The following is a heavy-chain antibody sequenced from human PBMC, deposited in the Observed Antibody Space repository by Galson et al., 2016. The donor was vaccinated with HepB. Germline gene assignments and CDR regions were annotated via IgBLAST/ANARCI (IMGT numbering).Heavy chain of an antibody. V-gene: IGHV3-23*01. Sequence: LRLSCAASGYIFSNSAMSWVRQAPGKGLEWVSSISHSGNTTYYADSVRGRFTISRDKSKNTLYLQMNSLRAEATALYYCAKDRGRQWYFEYWGLGTLVTVSS. J-gene: IGHJ4*02. CDR1: GYIFSNSA. D-gene: IGHD6-19*01. CDR3: AKDRGRQWYFEY. CDR2: ISHSGNTT.